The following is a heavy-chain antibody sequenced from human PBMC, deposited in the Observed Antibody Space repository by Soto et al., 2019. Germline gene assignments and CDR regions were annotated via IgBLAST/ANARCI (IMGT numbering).Heavy chain of an antibody. CDR1: GFTLSNTG. D-gene: IGHD6-13*01. CDR2: ISHDGFSQ. V-gene: IGHV3-30*18. J-gene: IGHJ5*01. CDR3: AKDWGSSGWFNWFDS. Sequence: QVQLVESGGGVVQPGTSLRLSCVVSGFTLSNTGVHWVRQAPGKGLEWVAMISHDGFSQHYVDSVRGRFTISRDNSKNTLYLKLESLRPEDTSVYYCAKDWGSSGWFNWFDSWGQGTLVIVSS.